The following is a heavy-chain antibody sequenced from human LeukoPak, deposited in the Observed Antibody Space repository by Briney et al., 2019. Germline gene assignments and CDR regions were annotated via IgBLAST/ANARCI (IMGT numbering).Heavy chain of an antibody. V-gene: IGHV3-30-3*02. J-gene: IGHJ6*03. CDR2: ISYDGSNK. Sequence: GGSLRLSCAASGFTFSSYAMHWVRQAPGKGLEWVAVISYDGSNKYYADSVKGRFTISRDNSKNTLYLQMNSLRAEDTAVYYCAKYRGGDGKYYYYYYMDVWGKGTTVTVSS. D-gene: IGHD3-16*02. CDR1: GFTFSSYA. CDR3: AKYRGGDGKYYYYYYMDV.